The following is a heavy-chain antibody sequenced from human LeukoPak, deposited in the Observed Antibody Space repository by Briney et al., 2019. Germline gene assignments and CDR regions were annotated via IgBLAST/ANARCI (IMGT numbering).Heavy chain of an antibody. CDR1: GFTFSNFA. V-gene: IGHV3-21*01. Sequence: PGGSLRLSCAASGFTFSNFAMTWVRQAPGRGLEWVSSIVGSSSTYYADSLKGRFTISRDNAKNSLYLQMNSLRAEDTAVYYCARIGAGSSRDYWGQGTLVTVSS. J-gene: IGHJ4*02. CDR2: IVGSSST. D-gene: IGHD6-13*01. CDR3: ARIGAGSSRDY.